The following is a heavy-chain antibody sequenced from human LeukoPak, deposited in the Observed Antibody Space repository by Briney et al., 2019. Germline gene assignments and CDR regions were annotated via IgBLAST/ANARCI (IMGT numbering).Heavy chain of an antibody. CDR2: INTNTGNP. CDR1: GYTFISYA. J-gene: IGHJ4*02. Sequence: GASVKVSCKASGYTFISYAMNWVRQAPGPGLEWMGWINTNTGNPTYAQAFRGRFVFSLDTSVSTANLQISSLKAEDTAVYYCARFFEYSRSFGYWGQGTLVTVSS. CDR3: ARFFEYSRSFGY. D-gene: IGHD6-6*01. V-gene: IGHV7-4-1*02.